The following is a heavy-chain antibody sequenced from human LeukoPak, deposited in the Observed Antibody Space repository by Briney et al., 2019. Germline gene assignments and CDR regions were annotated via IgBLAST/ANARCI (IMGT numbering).Heavy chain of an antibody. CDR1: GFPFSIYS. Sequence: GGSLRLSCAASGFPFSIYSMHWVRKAPGKGLEWVAVIFSNGGDKYYADSVKGRFTISRDISKNTLSLQMNSLRAEDTAVYFCAREGLRPDYYGSGSTFDYWGQGTLVTVSS. V-gene: IGHV3-30*04. CDR2: IFSNGGDK. CDR3: AREGLRPDYYGSGSTFDY. J-gene: IGHJ4*02. D-gene: IGHD3-10*01.